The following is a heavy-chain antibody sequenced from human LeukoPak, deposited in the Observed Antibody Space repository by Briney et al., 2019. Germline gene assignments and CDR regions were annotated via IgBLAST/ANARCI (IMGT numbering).Heavy chain of an antibody. CDR2: ISSSSSYI. D-gene: IGHD4-11*01. CDR1: GFAFGSCY. V-gene: IGHV3-21*01. CDR3: AREAKGQGGYSETTIRPCDY. J-gene: IGHJ4*02. Sequence: ARRLYSAASGFAFGSCYLQWVRQSKGKGLEWVSSISSSSSYIYYADSVKGRFTISRDNAKNSLYLQMNSLRAEDTAVYYCAREAKGQGGYSETTIRPCDYWGQGTLVTVSS.